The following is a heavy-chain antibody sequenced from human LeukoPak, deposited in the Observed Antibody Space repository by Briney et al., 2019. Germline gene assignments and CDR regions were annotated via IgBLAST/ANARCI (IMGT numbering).Heavy chain of an antibody. Sequence: SETLSLTCIVAGGSISSHYWSWIRQPPGKGLEWVGYIYYSGSTYYNPSLKSRVTISVDTSKNQFSLKLSSVTAADTAVYYCASGGYDSSGYYPFDYWGQGTLVTVSS. V-gene: IGHV4-59*06. CDR3: ASGGYDSSGYYPFDY. CDR2: IYYSGST. D-gene: IGHD3-22*01. CDR1: GGSISSHY. J-gene: IGHJ4*02.